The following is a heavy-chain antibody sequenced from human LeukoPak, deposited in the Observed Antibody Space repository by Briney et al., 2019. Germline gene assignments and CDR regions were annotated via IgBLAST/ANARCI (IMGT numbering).Heavy chain of an antibody. Sequence: GGSLRLSCAASGFTFSSYSMNWVRHAPGKGLEWVSSISSSSSYIYYADSVKGRFTISRDNAKNSLYLQMNSLRAEDTAVYYCARDLIVPAATDYWGQGTLATVSS. D-gene: IGHD2-2*01. CDR3: ARDLIVPAATDY. CDR1: GFTFSSYS. J-gene: IGHJ4*02. CDR2: ISSSSSYI. V-gene: IGHV3-21*01.